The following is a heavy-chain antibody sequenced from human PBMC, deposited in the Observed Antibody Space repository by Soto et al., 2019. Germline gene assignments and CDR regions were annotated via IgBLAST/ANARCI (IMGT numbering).Heavy chain of an antibody. D-gene: IGHD2-2*01. V-gene: IGHV3-48*02. CDR1: GFTFSTYT. CDR2: ISSGGSTI. Sequence: EVQLVESGGGLVQPGGSLRLSCAASGFTFSTYTMNWVRQAPGKGLEWVSYISSGGSTIYYADSVKGRFTISRDNAKNSLFLQMNSLRDEDTAVYDCAREDIVLFPAVGLDPWGQGTLVTVSS. CDR3: AREDIVLFPAVGLDP. J-gene: IGHJ5*02.